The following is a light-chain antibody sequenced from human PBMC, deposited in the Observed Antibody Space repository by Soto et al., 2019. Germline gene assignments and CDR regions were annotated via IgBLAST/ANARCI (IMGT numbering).Light chain of an antibody. CDR2: DVS. CDR1: SGDVGGYNY. V-gene: IGLV2-14*01. Sequence: QPVLTQPASVSGAPGQSITISCTGTSGDVGGYNYVSWYQQHPGKAPKLMIYDVSNRPSGVSNRFSGSKSGNTASLTISELQAEDEADYYCSSYTSSSTYVFGTGTKVTVL. CDR3: SSYTSSSTYV. J-gene: IGLJ1*01.